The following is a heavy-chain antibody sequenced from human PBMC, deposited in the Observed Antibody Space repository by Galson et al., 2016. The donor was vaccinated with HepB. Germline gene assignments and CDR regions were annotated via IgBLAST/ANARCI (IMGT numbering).Heavy chain of an antibody. Sequence: SVKVSCKASGGTFSSYGLSYVISWVRQAPEQGLEWMGGIIPSFGTANYAQKFQGRVTITADESTTTAYMELSSLRSEDTAVYYCARAKAYWGGDCPDQDYYCKYGMDVGGQGTTVTVSS. CDR1: GGTFSSYGLSYV. D-gene: IGHD2-21*02. J-gene: IGHJ6*02. V-gene: IGHV1-69*13. CDR2: IIPSFGTA. CDR3: ARAKAYWGGDCPDQDYYCKYGMDV.